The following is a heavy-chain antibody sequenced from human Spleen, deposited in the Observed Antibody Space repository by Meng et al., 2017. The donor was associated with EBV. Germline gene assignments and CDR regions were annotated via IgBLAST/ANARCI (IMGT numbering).Heavy chain of an antibody. CDR1: GGTFSNFA. CDR3: AALKGSSSSGSDY. D-gene: IGHD6-6*01. CDR2: IIPLLSKS. Sequence: QVRLAQSGAEVKKPGSSVKVSCQASGGTFSNFATIWVRQAPGQGLEWLGGIIPLLSKSNYTEKFQGRLRITADTSTSTAYLELSSLKSDDTAIYYCAALKGSSSSGSDYWGQGTLVTVSS. J-gene: IGHJ4*02. V-gene: IGHV1-69*06.